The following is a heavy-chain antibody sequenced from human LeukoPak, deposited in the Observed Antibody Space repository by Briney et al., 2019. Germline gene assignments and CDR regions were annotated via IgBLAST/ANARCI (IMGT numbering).Heavy chain of an antibody. V-gene: IGHV3-21*01. J-gene: IGHJ4*02. CDR3: ARDLVLSRSVGASEKVDY. Sequence: PGGSLRLSCAASGFTFSSYWMHWVRQAPGKGLEWVSSISTSGGYIFYADSVKGRFTMSRDNAENSLYLQMNSLRAEDTAVYYCARDLVLSRSVGASEKVDYWGQGTLVTVSS. CDR2: ISTSGGYI. D-gene: IGHD1-26*01. CDR1: GFTFSSYW.